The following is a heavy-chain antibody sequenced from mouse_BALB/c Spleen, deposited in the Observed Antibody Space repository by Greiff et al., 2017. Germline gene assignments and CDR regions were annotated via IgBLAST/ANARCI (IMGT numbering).Heavy chain of an antibody. CDR3: ATYGNPYYFDY. Sequence: QVQLQQSGAELVRPGTSVKISCKASGYTFTNYWLGWVKQRPGHGLEWIGDIYPGGGYTNYNEKFKGKATLTADTSSSTAYMQLSSLTSEDSAVYFCATYGNPYYFDYWGQGTTLTVSS. CDR1: GYTFTNYW. D-gene: IGHD2-1*01. V-gene: IGHV1-63*02. CDR2: IYPGGGYT. J-gene: IGHJ2*01.